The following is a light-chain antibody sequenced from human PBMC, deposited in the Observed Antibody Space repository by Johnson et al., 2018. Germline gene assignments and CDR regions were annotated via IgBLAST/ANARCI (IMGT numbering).Light chain of an antibody. CDR2: ENN. J-gene: IGLJ1*01. CDR1: SPNIGNNY. CDR3: GTLDSRLMAGNV. Sequence: QSVLTQPPPVSAAPGQKVTISCSGSSPNIGNNYVSWYQQLPGTAPKLLIYENNNRPPGIPDLFSGLKSGTSAIMSITGLHPGDEADYYCGTLDSRLMAGNVFGTVTKVTVL. V-gene: IGLV1-51*02.